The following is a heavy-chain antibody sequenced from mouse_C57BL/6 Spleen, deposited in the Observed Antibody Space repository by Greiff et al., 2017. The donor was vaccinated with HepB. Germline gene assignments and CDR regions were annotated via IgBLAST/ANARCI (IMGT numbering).Heavy chain of an antibody. V-gene: IGHV5-17*01. D-gene: IGHD1-1*01. CDR3: AGLYYGSSPFAY. CDR1: GFTFSDYG. CDR2: ISSGSSTL. J-gene: IGHJ3*01. Sequence: EVMLVESGGGLVKPGGSLKLSCAASGFTFSDYGMHWVRQAPEKGLEWVAYISSGSSTLYYADTVKGRFTISRDNAKNTLFLQMTSLRSEDTAMYYCAGLYYGSSPFAYWGQGTLVTVSA.